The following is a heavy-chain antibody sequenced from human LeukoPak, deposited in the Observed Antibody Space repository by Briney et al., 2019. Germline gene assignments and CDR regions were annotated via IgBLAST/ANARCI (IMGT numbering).Heavy chain of an antibody. CDR1: GGSISSGNYY. V-gene: IGHV4-61*01. CDR2: IYYSGST. J-gene: IGHJ3*02. CDR3: ARDDAFDI. Sequence: SETLSLTCTVSGGSISSGNYYWSWIRQPPGKGLEWIGYIYYSGSTNYNPSLKSRVTISVDTSKNQFSLKLSSVTAADTAVYYCARDDAFDIWGQGTMVTVSS.